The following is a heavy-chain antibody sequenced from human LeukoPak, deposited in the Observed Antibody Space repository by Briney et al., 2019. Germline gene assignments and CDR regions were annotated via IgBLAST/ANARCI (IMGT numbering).Heavy chain of an antibody. CDR1: GDSVSSYF. D-gene: IGHD3-22*01. J-gene: IGHJ4*02. V-gene: IGHV4-59*02. Sequence: SGTLSLTCTVSGDSVSSYFWSWIRQPPGKGLEWIGYIYYSGSTNYNPSLKSRVTISVDTSKNQISLNLSSVTAADTAVYYCARSRNYDGSGFYGFDHWGQGTLVTVSS. CDR3: ARSRNYDGSGFYGFDH. CDR2: IYYSGST.